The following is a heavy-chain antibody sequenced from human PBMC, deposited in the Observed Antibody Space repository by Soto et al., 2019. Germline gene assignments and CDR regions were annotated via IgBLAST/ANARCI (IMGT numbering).Heavy chain of an antibody. CDR2: IIPIFGTA. V-gene: IGHV1-69*13. D-gene: IGHD1-26*01. Sequence: ASVKVSCKASGGTFSSYAISWVRQAPGQGLEWMGGIIPIFGTANYAQKFQGRVTITADESTSTAYMELSSLRSEDTAVYYCAGYYRIVGAHSRGYDFDIWGQGTMVTVSS. J-gene: IGHJ3*02. CDR3: AGYYRIVGAHSRGYDFDI. CDR1: GGTFSSYA.